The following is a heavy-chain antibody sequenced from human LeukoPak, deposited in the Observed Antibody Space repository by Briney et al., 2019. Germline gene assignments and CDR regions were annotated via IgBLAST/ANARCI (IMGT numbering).Heavy chain of an antibody. V-gene: IGHV1-8*01. J-gene: IGHJ4*02. CDR2: MNPNSGNT. D-gene: IGHD2/OR15-2a*01. CDR3: ARGRERGTTYDY. CDR1: GYTFTSYD. Sequence: ASVKVSCKASGYTFTSYDINWVRQATGQGLEWMGWMNPNSGNTGYAQKFQGRVTMTRNTTISTAYMELSSLRSEDTAVYYCARGRERGTTYDYWGQGTVVTVSS.